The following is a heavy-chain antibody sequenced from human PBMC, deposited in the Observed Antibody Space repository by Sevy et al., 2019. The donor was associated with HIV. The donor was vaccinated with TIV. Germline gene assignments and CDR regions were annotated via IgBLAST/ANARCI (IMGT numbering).Heavy chain of an antibody. D-gene: IGHD6-19*01. CDR3: AKGHYSSGWYGDDAFDI. CDR1: GFTFSSYA. V-gene: IGHV3-23*01. Sequence: GGSLRLSCAASGFTFSSYAMSWVRQAPGKGLEWVSAISGSGGSTYYADSVKGRFIISRDNSKNTLYLQMNSLRAEDTAVYYCAKGHYSSGWYGDDAFDIWGQGTMVTVSS. CDR2: ISGSGGST. J-gene: IGHJ3*02.